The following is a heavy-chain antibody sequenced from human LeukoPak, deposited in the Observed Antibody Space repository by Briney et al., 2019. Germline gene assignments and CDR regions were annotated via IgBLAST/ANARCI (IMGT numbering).Heavy chain of an antibody. J-gene: IGHJ4*02. CDR2: INPNNGGT. V-gene: IGHV1-2*02. CDR1: GYTFTGSD. Sequence: ASVKVSCKASGYTFTGSDMHWVRQAPGQGLEWMGWINPNNGGTNYAQKFQGRVTMTRDTSISTAYMELSRLTSDDTAVYYCARDSYGGNWSLGYWGQGTLVTVSS. D-gene: IGHD4-23*01. CDR3: ARDSYGGNWSLGY.